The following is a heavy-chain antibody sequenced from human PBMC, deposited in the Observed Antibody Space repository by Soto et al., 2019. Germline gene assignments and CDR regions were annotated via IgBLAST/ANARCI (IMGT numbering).Heavy chain of an antibody. CDR3: ARVPLYYDFWSGYYHY. Sequence: GGSLRLSCAASGFTFDDYGMSWVRQAPGKGLEWVSGINWNGGSTGYADSVKGRFTISRDNAKNSLYLQMNSLRAEDTALYYCARVPLYYDFWSGYYHYWGQGTLVTVSS. CDR2: INWNGGST. D-gene: IGHD3-3*01. CDR1: GFTFDDYG. J-gene: IGHJ4*02. V-gene: IGHV3-20*04.